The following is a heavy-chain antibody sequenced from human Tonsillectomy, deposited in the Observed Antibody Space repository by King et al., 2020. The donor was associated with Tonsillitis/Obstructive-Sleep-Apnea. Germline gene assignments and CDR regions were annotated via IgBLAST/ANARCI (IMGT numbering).Heavy chain of an antibody. CDR3: ARDNYDFWSGHDY. CDR2: ISYDGSNK. CDR1: GFTFSSYA. V-gene: IGHV3-30*04. J-gene: IGHJ4*02. D-gene: IGHD3-3*01. Sequence: VQLVESGGGVVQPGRSLRLSCAASGFTFSSYAMHWVRQAPGKGLEWVEVISYDGSNKYYADSVKGRFTISRDNSKNTLYLQMNSLRAEDTAVYYCARDNYDFWSGHDYWGQGTLVTVSS.